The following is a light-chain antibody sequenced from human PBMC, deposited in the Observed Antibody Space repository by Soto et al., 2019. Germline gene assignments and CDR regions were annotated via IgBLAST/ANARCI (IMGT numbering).Light chain of an antibody. CDR3: PEYSKWPLFT. CDR1: QSVGRT. V-gene: IGKV3-15*01. Sequence: EIVVTQSPGILSVSPGDRATLSCRASQSVGRTLAWYQQKPGQAPTLLIYAASTRATGLPARFSGSGSGTDFTLTISRLQSEDFAVYYCPEYSKWPLFTFGPGTRVDIK. CDR2: AAS. J-gene: IGKJ3*01.